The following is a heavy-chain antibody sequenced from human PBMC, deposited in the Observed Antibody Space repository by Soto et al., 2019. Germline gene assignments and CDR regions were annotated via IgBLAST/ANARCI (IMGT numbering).Heavy chain of an antibody. D-gene: IGHD3-9*01. J-gene: IGHJ6*02. CDR2: IYHRGTT. Sequence: SWETLSLTCAVSGASISNTNWGSWVRQPPGKGLEWIAEIYHRGTTNYNPSLKSRVTITLDKSNNQFSLKLTSVTAADTAVYYCARPIDGFYAMDVWGQGTTVTVSS. V-gene: IGHV4-4*02. CDR1: GASISNTNW. CDR3: ARPIDGFYAMDV.